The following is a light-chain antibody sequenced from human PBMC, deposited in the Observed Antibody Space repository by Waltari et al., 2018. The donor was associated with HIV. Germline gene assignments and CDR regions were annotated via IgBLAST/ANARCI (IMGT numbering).Light chain of an antibody. Sequence: QSALTQPRSLSGSPRQSVTISCPASSSPVGVFAFVSCYQQYPGQAPKLIIFNVSKRPSGVPDRFSGSKSGNTASLTISGLQAEDEADYHCCSYAGSYSYVFGTGTQVTVL. J-gene: IGLJ1*01. CDR2: NVS. CDR3: CSYAGSYSYV. V-gene: IGLV2-11*01. CDR1: SSPVGVFAF.